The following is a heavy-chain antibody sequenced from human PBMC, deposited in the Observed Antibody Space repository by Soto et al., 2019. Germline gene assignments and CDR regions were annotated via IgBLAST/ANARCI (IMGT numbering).Heavy chain of an antibody. D-gene: IGHD2-2*01. J-gene: IGHJ5*02. CDR1: GFTFSSYG. V-gene: IGHV3-21*01. Sequence: VQLVESGGGVVQPGRSLRLSCAASGFTFSSYGMHWVRQAPGKGLEWVSSISSSSSYIYYADSVKGRFTISRDNAKNSLYLQMNSLRAEDTAVYYCARDLSRDIVVVPAGPNWFDPWGQGTLVTVSS. CDR3: ARDLSRDIVVVPAGPNWFDP. CDR2: ISSSSSYI.